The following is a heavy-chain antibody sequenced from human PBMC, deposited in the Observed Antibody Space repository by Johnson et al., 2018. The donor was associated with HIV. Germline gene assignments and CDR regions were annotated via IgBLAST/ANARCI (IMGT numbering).Heavy chain of an antibody. D-gene: IGHD6-13*01. J-gene: IGHJ3*02. V-gene: IGHV3-30*04. CDR2: ISYDGSIK. CDR1: GFTFSSYA. Sequence: QVQLVESGGGVVQPGRSLRLSCAASGFTFSSYAMHWVRQAPGKGLEWVAVISYDGSIKYYADSVRGRFTISRDNSNNTLYLQMNSLRAEDTAIYYCAKGRYSSSWYLAGAFDIWGQGTMVTVSS. CDR3: AKGRYSSSWYLAGAFDI.